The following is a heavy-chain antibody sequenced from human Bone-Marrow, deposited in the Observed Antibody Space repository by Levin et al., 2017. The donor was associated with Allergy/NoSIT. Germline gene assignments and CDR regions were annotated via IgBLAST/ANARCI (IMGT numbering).Heavy chain of an antibody. CDR1: GYSFTNYY. J-gene: IGHJ4*02. CDR3: ARESPHYDIVTGYGTY. D-gene: IGHD3-9*01. Sequence: WASVKVSCKASGYSFTNYYVHWVRQAPGQGLEWMGVINPSGGSTSYTQKFQGRVTMTRDMSTSTVYMELNSLTSEDTAVYYCARESPHYDIVTGYGTYWGQGTLVRVSS. V-gene: IGHV1-46*01. CDR2: INPSGGST.